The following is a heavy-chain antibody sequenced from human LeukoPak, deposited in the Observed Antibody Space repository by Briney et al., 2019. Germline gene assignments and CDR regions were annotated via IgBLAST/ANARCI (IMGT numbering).Heavy chain of an antibody. J-gene: IGHJ4*02. CDR1: GFTFSSYV. D-gene: IGHD1-26*01. V-gene: IGHV3-23*01. CDR2: ISGSGGST. CDR3: AKCIGPTID. Sequence: PGGSLTLSCAASGFTFSSYVMSWVRQAPGKGLEWVSVISGSGGSTYYADSVKGRFTISRGNSKNTLYLQMNSLRAEDTAVYYCAKCIGPTIDWGQGTLVTVSS.